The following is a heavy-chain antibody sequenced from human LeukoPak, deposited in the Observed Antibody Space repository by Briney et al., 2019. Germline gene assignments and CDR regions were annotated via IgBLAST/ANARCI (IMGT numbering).Heavy chain of an antibody. D-gene: IGHD3-22*01. CDR2: IRYDGNNK. J-gene: IGHJ4*02. Sequence: GRSLRLYCAASGFTLSTYAMHWVRQDPGKGLEWVADIRYDGNNKYYPDSVKGRFTVSRDNSKNMLYLQMDSLRAEDTAVYFCARDNRDETSGYYYVPFEYWGQGTPCTVSS. CDR1: GFTLSTYA. CDR3: ARDNRDETSGYYYVPFEY. V-gene: IGHV3-33*08.